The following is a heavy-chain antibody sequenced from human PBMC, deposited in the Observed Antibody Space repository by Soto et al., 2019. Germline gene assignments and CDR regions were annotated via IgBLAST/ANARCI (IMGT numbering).Heavy chain of an antibody. V-gene: IGHV1-46*01. D-gene: IGHD3-10*01. Sequence: XSVKVSCQASGYTFTSYYIQCVRQAPGQGLEWIGIINPVTGRTTYSQKFQGRVTMTRDTSTSTVYMDLSSLRSEDTAVYYCARDPRGSSSGYFDLWGRGTLVTVSS. J-gene: IGHJ2*01. CDR1: GYTFTSYY. CDR3: ARDPRGSSSGYFDL. CDR2: INPVTGRT.